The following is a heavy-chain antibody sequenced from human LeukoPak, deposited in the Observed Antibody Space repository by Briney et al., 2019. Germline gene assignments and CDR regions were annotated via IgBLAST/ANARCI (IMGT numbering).Heavy chain of an antibody. J-gene: IGHJ1*01. V-gene: IGHV4-59*08. CDR1: GGAINNYY. CDR3: ARALYTSSWEYFHR. Sequence: RASETLSLTCTVSGGAINNYYWSWIRQPPGKGLEWIGYISYSGTTNYNPSLRGRLTISVDTSKSQFSLKLSSVTAADTAVYYCARALYTSSWEYFHRWGQGTLVTVSS. CDR2: ISYSGTT. D-gene: IGHD6-13*01.